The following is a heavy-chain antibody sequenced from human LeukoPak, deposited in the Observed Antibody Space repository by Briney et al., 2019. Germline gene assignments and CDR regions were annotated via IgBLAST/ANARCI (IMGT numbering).Heavy chain of an antibody. Sequence: GGSLRLSCAVSGFTFSSYWMSWVRQAPGKGLEWVANINQDGSEKHYVDSVKGRFTISRDNAKKSLYLQMNSLRAEDTAVYFCARETYRLAPCGQGTLVTVSS. CDR3: ARETYRLAP. J-gene: IGHJ5*02. CDR1: GFTFSSYW. CDR2: INQDGSEK. V-gene: IGHV3-7*05. D-gene: IGHD2-2*01.